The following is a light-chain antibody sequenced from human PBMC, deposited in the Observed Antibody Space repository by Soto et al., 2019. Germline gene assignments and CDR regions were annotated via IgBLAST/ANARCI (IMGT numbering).Light chain of an antibody. CDR3: QQRSNWPQYT. CDR1: QSVSSY. CDR2: DAS. Sequence: ESVLTQSPATLSLSPGERATLSCRASQSVSSYLAWYQQKPGQAPRLLIYDASNSATGIPARFSGSVSGTDFTLTISSLEPEDFAVYYCQQRSNWPQYTFGQGTKLEIK. V-gene: IGKV3-11*01. J-gene: IGKJ2*01.